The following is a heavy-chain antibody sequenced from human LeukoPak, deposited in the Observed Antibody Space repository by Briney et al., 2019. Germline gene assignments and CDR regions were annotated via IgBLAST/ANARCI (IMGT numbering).Heavy chain of an antibody. J-gene: IGHJ4*02. D-gene: IGHD6-13*01. V-gene: IGHV3-30-3*01. CDR1: GFTFSSYA. CDR2: ISYDGSNK. CDR3: ARRKAGIAAAGTGPPDY. Sequence: PGRSLRLSCAASGFTFSSYAMHWVRQAPGKGLEWVAVISYDGSNKYYADSVKGRFTISRDNSKNTLYLQMNSLRAEDTAVYYCARRKAGIAAAGTGPPDYWGQGTLVTVSS.